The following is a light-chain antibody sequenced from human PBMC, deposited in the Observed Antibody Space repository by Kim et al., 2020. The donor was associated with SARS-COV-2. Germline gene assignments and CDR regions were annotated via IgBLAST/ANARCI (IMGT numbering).Light chain of an antibody. Sequence: SVSPGQTASITCAGDNLGDKYACWYQQKPGQSPLLVIHQDNKRPSGIPERFSGSNSGNTATLTISGTQAMDEADYYCQTWDSSTAVFGGGTKLTVL. J-gene: IGLJ2*01. CDR1: NLGDKY. CDR3: QTWDSSTAV. V-gene: IGLV3-1*01. CDR2: QDN.